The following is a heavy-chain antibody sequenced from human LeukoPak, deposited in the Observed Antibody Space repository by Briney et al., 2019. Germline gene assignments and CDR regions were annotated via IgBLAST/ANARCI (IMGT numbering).Heavy chain of an antibody. CDR1: GYTFSNYA. CDR2: INGGDGNR. V-gene: IGHV1-3*01. CDR3: VREGPGFYDSGLDH. J-gene: IGHJ4*02. Sequence: GASVKVSCKASGYTFSNYAIHWVRQAPGQRLKWMAWINGGDGNRKYSQKLQGRIAITRDTSASTAYMELSSLRSEDTAVYYCVREGPGFYDSGLDHWGQGTQVTVSS. D-gene: IGHD3-22*01.